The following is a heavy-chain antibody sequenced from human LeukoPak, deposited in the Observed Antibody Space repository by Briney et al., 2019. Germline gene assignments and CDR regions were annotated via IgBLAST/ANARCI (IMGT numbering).Heavy chain of an antibody. D-gene: IGHD1-26*01. J-gene: IGHJ4*02. V-gene: IGHV1-2*02. CDR2: INPNSGGT. Sequence: ASVKVSCKASGYTFTDYYMHWVRQAPGQGLEWMGWINPNSGGTHYAQKFQGRVTMTRDTSISTAYMELSRLTSDDTAVYYCARGGRIVGASSLMFDYWGQETLITVSS. CDR1: GYTFTDYY. CDR3: ARGGRIVGASSLMFDY.